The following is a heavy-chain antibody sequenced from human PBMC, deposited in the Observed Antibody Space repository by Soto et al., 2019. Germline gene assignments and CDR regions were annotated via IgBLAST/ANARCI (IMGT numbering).Heavy chain of an antibody. V-gene: IGHV3-30*02. CDR3: AKVTDGH. J-gene: IGHJ4*02. Sequence: GGSLRLSCTASGFAFNTYSMNWVRQAPGKGLEWVSFINYDSTYKYYADSVKGRFTISRDNSKNTLYLQMNSLRAEDTAVYYCAKVTDGHWGQGTLVTVSS. CDR1: GFAFNTYS. CDR2: INYDSTYK.